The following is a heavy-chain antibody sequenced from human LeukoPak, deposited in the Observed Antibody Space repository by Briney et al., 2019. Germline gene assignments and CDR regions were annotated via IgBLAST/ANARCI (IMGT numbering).Heavy chain of an antibody. CDR2: ITISGSTI. CDR1: GFTFTSYE. V-gene: IGHV3-48*03. CDR3: ARYRWQQLVPYYYGMDV. Sequence: GGSLRLSCAASGFTFTSYEMNWVRQAPGKGLEWVSYITISGSTIYYADSVKGRFTISRDNAKNSLYLQMNSLRAEDTAVYYCARYRWQQLVPYYYGMDVWGQGTTVTVSS. J-gene: IGHJ6*02. D-gene: IGHD6-13*01.